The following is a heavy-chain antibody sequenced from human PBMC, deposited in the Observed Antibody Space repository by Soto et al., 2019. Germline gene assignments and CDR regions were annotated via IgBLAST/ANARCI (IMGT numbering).Heavy chain of an antibody. D-gene: IGHD4-17*01. J-gene: IGHJ4*02. CDR1: GFTFSSYS. CDR2: LSTTSSFI. V-gene: IGHV3-21*02. Sequence: EVQLVESGGGLVKPGGSLRLSCAASGFTFSSYSMNWVRQAPGKGLEWVSSLSTTSSFIYSADSVKGRFTISRDNAKNLMYMQMNSRRAEDTAVYYCASEGALYVESVSNCLAYWAQGTLVTVPS. CDR3: ASEGALYVESVSNCLAY.